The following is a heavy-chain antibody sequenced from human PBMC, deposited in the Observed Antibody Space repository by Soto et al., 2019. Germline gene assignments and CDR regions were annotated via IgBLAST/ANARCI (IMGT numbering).Heavy chain of an antibody. V-gene: IGHV6-1*01. CDR1: GDSVSSNSAA. CDR3: VRDPGYTYGYDY. D-gene: IGHD5-18*01. CDR2: TYYRSKYYI. J-gene: IGHJ4*02. Sequence: KQSQTLSLTCAISGDSVSSNSAAWNWIRLSPSRGLEWLGRTYYRSKYYIDYAVSVQGRITINPDTSRNQFSLQLNSVTPEDTAVYYCVRDPGYTYGYDYWGQGTLVTVSS.